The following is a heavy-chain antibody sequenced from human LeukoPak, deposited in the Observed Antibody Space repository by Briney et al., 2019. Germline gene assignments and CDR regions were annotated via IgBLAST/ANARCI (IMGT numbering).Heavy chain of an antibody. CDR1: GYTFSTYD. J-gene: IGHJ4*02. D-gene: IGHD6-19*01. V-gene: IGHV1-8*03. CDR2: TNINSGYT. Sequence: VASVKVSCKASGYTFSTYDINWVRQATGQGLEWMGWTNINSGYTGYAQKFQGRITITRNTSINTAYMELSSLGSEDTAVYYCARVAGSIDYWGQGTLVTVSA. CDR3: ARVAGSIDY.